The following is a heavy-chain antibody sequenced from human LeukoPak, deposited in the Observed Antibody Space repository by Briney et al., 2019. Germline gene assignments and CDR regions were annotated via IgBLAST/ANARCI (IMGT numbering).Heavy chain of an antibody. J-gene: IGHJ3*02. CDR2: IYYSGST. V-gene: IGHV4-59*06. CDR3: ARSYVRAFDI. CDR1: GGSISSYY. D-gene: IGHD3-10*02. Sequence: SETLSLTCTVSGGSISSYYWSWIRQPPGKGLEWIGYIYYSGSTYYNPSLKSRVTISVDTSKNQFSLKLSSVTAADTAVYYCARSYVRAFDIWGQGTMVTVSS.